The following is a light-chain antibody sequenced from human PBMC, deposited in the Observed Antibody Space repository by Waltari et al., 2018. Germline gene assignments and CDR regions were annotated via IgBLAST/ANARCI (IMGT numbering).Light chain of an antibody. CDR2: ATS. CDR3: QQYSDWPPGT. J-gene: IGKJ3*01. V-gene: IGKV3-15*01. Sequence: IVMTKYPATLPVSQGQRATLSCRASQSISNTLAWYQKKPGQAPRLLVDATSSRATGVPARFSGSGSGTEFTLTINSLQSEDFAVYYCQQYSDWPPGTFGPGTKVDIK. CDR1: QSISNT.